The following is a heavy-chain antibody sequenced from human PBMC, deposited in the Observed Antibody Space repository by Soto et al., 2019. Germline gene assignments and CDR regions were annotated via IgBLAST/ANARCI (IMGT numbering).Heavy chain of an antibody. V-gene: IGHV2-26*01. CDR2: IFSNDEK. CDR3: AGIFFYKDSSGYAPSDAFDI. J-gene: IGHJ3*02. CDR1: GFSLSNARMG. Sequence: SGPTLVNPTETLTLTCTVSGFSLSNARMGVSWIRQPPGKALEWLAHIFSNDEKSYSTSLKSRLTISKDTSKSQVVLTMTNMDPLDTANYYCAGIFFYKDSSGYAPSDAFDIWGQGTRVTFSS. D-gene: IGHD3-22*01.